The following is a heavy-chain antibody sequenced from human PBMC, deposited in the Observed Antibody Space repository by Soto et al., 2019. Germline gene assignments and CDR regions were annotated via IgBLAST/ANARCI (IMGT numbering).Heavy chain of an antibody. Sequence: PLLPHPDPNTVLYGTIINSDDYWVLIRKPPGKGLEWIASIHYDGSTYYNPSLKSRVTISVDTSKNQFSLKLSSVTAADTAVYYCARVGSQWAMASQLDYWGQGTLVTVSS. D-gene: IGHD5-18*01. CDR1: YGTIINSDDY. J-gene: IGHJ4*02. CDR2: IHYDGST. V-gene: IGHV4-30-4*08. CDR3: ARVGSQWAMASQLDY.